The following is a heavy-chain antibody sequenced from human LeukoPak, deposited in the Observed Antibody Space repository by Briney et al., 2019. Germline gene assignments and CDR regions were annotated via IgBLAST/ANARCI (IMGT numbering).Heavy chain of an antibody. CDR2: FDPEDGET. CDR1: GYTFTSYA. CDR3: ARGIPGGVVTATRTLRFDP. D-gene: IGHD2-21*02. J-gene: IGHJ5*02. V-gene: IGHV1-24*01. Sequence: GASVKVSCKASGYTFTSYAMHWVRQAPGKGLEWMGGFDPEDGETVYAQKFQGRVTITRDTSASTAYMELSSLRSEDMAVYYCARGIPGGVVTATRTLRFDPWGQGTLVTVSS.